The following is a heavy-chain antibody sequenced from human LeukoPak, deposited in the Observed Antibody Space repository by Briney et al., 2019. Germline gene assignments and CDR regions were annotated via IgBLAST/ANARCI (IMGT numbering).Heavy chain of an antibody. CDR3: ARDRGEWEFDY. J-gene: IGHJ4*02. V-gene: IGHV3-23*01. Sequence: PGGSLRLSCAASGFTFSSYSMNWVRQAPGKGLEWVSAITGSGGSTYYADSVKGRFTISRDNSKNTLYLQMNSLRAEDTAAYYCARDRGEWEFDYWGQGTLVTVSS. CDR1: GFTFSSYS. D-gene: IGHD1-26*01. CDR2: ITGSGGST.